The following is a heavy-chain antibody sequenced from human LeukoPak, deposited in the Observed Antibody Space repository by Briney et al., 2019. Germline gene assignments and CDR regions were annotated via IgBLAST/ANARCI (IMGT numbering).Heavy chain of an antibody. CDR3: AREGSMTARPFVSIDY. V-gene: IGHV4-4*07. CDR2: IHTSGSV. J-gene: IGHJ4*02. CDR1: DGSISTYY. Sequence: PSETLSLTCTVSDGSISTYYWSWVRQPAGKGLEWIGRIHTSGSVDYNPSLKSRVTMSVDTSKKQFSLTLSSVTAADTAMYYCAREGSMTARPFVSIDYWGQGTLVTVSS. D-gene: IGHD6-6*01.